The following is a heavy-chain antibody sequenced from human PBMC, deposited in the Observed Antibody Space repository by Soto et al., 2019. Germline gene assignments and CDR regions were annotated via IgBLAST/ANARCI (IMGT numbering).Heavy chain of an antibody. Sequence: EVQLLESGGGLVQPGGSLRLSCAASGFTFSGYAMSWVRQAPGKGLEWVSAISGSGGSTYYADSVKGRFTISRDNSKNTLYLQMNSLRAEDTAVYYCAKDDIAGYPTYYYYYYMDVWGKGTTVTVSS. CDR3: AKDDIAGYPTYYYYYYMDV. J-gene: IGHJ6*03. CDR2: ISGSGGST. D-gene: IGHD3-9*01. V-gene: IGHV3-23*01. CDR1: GFTFSGYA.